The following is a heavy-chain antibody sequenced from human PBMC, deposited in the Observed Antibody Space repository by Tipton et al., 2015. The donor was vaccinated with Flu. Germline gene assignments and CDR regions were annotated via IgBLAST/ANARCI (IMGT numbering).Heavy chain of an antibody. CDR2: IYYSGST. D-gene: IGHD1-26*01. V-gene: IGHV4-61*05. CDR3: ARYGTYDGSRYFQH. CDR1: GGSISSSAYY. Sequence: LRLSCTVSGGSISSSAYYWGWIRQTPGKGLEWIGNIYYSGSTNYNPSLKSRVTISVDTSKNQFSLKLSSVTAADTAVYYCARYGTYDGSRYFQHWGQGTLVTVSS. J-gene: IGHJ1*01.